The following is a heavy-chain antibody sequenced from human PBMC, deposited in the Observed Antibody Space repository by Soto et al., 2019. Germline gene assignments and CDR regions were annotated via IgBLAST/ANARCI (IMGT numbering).Heavy chain of an antibody. CDR1: GGSFSGYY. D-gene: IGHD1-26*01. CDR2: INHSGST. CDR3: ARDYIVGATGFDY. Sequence: SETLSLTCAVYGGSFSGYYWSWIRQPPGKGLEWIGEINHSGSTNYNPSLKSRVTISVDTSKNQFSLKLSSVTAADTAVYYCARDYIVGATGFDYWGPGTLVTVS. V-gene: IGHV4-34*01. J-gene: IGHJ4*02.